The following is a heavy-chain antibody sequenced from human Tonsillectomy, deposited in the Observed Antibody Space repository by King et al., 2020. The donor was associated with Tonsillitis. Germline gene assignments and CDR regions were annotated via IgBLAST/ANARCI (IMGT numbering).Heavy chain of an antibody. Sequence: VQLVESGGGLVQPGGSLRLSCAASGFTVSSNYMSWVRQAPGKGLEWVSVIYSGGSTYYADSVKGRFTISRDNSKNTLYLQMNSLRAEDTAVYYCASSPYYGSGSFPLDYWGQGTLVTVSS. CDR3: ASSPYYGSGSFPLDY. V-gene: IGHV3-66*01. J-gene: IGHJ4*02. D-gene: IGHD3-10*01. CDR2: IYSGGST. CDR1: GFTVSSNY.